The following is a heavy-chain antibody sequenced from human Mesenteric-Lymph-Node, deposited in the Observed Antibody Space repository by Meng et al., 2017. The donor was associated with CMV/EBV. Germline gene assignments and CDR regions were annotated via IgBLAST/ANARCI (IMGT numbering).Heavy chain of an antibody. J-gene: IGHJ4*02. V-gene: IGHV3-30-3*01. D-gene: IGHD1-1*01. CDR3: ARARSTGRNFFDY. Sequence: GGSLRLSCATSGFTFSSYAIHWVRQAPGKGLQWVAVMSSDGTVKYYADSVKGRFTISRDSSKNTLFLQMSSLRPEDTAVYFCARARSTGRNFFDYWGQGTLVTVSS. CDR1: GFTFSSYA. CDR2: MSSDGTVK.